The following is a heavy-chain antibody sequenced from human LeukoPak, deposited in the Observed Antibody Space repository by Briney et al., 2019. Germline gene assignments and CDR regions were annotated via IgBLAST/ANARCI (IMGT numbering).Heavy chain of an antibody. V-gene: IGHV3-74*01. CDR1: GFNFASQW. J-gene: IGHJ4*02. D-gene: IGHD5-12*01. CDR3: AKGGATICDN. CDR2: INSGGSGT. Sequence: GGSLRLSCAASGFNFASQWMHWVRQTPGKGLVWVSRINSGGSGTSYADSVEGRFTISRDNAKNTLYLQMNSLRAEDTAVYYCAKGGATICDNWGQGTLVTVSS.